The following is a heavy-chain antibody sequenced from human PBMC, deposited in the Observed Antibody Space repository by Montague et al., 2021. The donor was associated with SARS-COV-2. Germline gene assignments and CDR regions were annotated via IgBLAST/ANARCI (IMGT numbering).Heavy chain of an antibody. CDR1: GFTFSNYW. Sequence: SLRLSCAASGFTFSNYWMSWVRQAPGKGLEWVANIQQDGSKKYYVDSVKGRFTISRDNAKKSLYLQMNSLRAKDTAVYYCARDLSGSQYLYYFDYWGQGTLVTVSS. D-gene: IGHD3-3*01. CDR3: ARDLSGSQYLYYFDY. CDR2: IQQDGSKK. J-gene: IGHJ4*02. V-gene: IGHV3-7*01.